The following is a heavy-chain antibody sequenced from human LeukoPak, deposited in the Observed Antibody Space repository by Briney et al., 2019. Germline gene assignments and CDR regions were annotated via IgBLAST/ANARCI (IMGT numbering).Heavy chain of an antibody. Sequence: TSETLSLTCDVSGRSINNKYWSWIRQPPWKRLEWIGYIYYNGETKYNPSLESRVTMSVDTSKNQFSLKVYSVTATDTAMYFCARYSRNNDYMLDYSGQGTLVTVSS. CDR1: GRSINNKY. CDR2: IYYNGET. J-gene: IGHJ4*02. D-gene: IGHD4-11*01. V-gene: IGHV4-59*01. CDR3: ARYSRNNDYMLDY.